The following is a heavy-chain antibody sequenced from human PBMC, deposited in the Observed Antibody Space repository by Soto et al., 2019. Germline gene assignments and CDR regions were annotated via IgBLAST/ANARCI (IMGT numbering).Heavy chain of an antibody. Sequence: GGSLRLSCAASGFTFSSYAMSWVRQAPGKGLEWVSAISGSGGSTYYADSVKGRFTISRDNSKNTLYLQMNSLRAEDTAVYYCAKTGSSSSRYYSYMDVWGKGTTVPVS. V-gene: IGHV3-23*01. CDR2: ISGSGGST. CDR3: AKTGSSSSRYYSYMDV. J-gene: IGHJ6*03. D-gene: IGHD6-6*01. CDR1: GFTFSSYA.